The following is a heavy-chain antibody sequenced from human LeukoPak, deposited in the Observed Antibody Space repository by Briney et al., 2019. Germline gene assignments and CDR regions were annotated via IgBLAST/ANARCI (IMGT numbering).Heavy chain of an antibody. Sequence: ASVKVSCKASGYTFTSYAMNWVRQAPGQGLEWMGWINTYTGDPTYAQGFTGRFVFSLDTSVSTAYLQISSLKAEDTAVYYCARGGYCSSTSCYTRWYNWFDPWGQGTLVTVSS. CDR2: INTYTGDP. CDR1: GYTFTSYA. CDR3: ARGGYCSSTSCYTRWYNWFDP. D-gene: IGHD2-2*02. J-gene: IGHJ5*02. V-gene: IGHV7-4-1*02.